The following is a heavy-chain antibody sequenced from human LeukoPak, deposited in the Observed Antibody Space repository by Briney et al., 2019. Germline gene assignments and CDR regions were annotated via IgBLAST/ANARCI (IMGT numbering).Heavy chain of an antibody. Sequence: ASVKVSCKASGGTFSSYDINWVRQATGQGLEWMGWMNPNSGNTGYAQKFQGRVTMTRNTSISTAYMELSSLRSEDTAVYYCARLGVRGVIITSAYYMDVWGKGTTVTISS. V-gene: IGHV1-8*02. CDR3: ARLGVRGVIITSAYYMDV. CDR2: MNPNSGNT. J-gene: IGHJ6*03. CDR1: GGTFSSYD. D-gene: IGHD3-10*01.